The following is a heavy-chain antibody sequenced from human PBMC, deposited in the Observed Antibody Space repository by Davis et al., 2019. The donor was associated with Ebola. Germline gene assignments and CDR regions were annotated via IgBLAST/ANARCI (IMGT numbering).Heavy chain of an antibody. Sequence: GESLKISCAASGFTFSSYGMHWVRQAPGKGLEWVAVISYDGSNKYYADSVKGRFTISRDNSKNTLYLQMNSLRAEDTAVYYCQQLAFDYWGQGTLVTVSS. CDR2: ISYDGSNK. CDR1: GFTFSSYG. CDR3: QQLAFDY. D-gene: IGHD6-13*01. J-gene: IGHJ4*02. V-gene: IGHV3-30*03.